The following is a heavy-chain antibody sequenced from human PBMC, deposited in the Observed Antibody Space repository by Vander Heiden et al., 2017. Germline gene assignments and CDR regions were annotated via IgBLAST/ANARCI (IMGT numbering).Heavy chain of an antibody. CDR1: GFTFSDYY. V-gene: IGHV3-11*01. J-gene: IGHJ4*02. CDR3: ARRYGSGRYFDY. CDR2: MSSSGSTI. Sequence: VQLVESGGGLVKPGGSLRLSCEASGFTFSDYYMTWIRQAPGKGLEWVSYMSSSGSTIYYADSVKGRFTISRDNAKNSLYLQMDSLRAEDTAVYYCARRYGSGRYFDYWGQGTLVTVSS. D-gene: IGHD3-10*01.